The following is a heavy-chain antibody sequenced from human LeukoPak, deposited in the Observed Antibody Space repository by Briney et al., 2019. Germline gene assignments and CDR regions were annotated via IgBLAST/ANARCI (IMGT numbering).Heavy chain of an antibody. D-gene: IGHD6-19*01. Sequence: GASVKVSCKASGYTFTGYYMHWVRQAPGQGLEWMGWINPNSGGTNYAQKFQGRVTMTRDTSISTAYMELSRLRSDDTAVYYCARDWGMYSSGWYSYYYMDVWGKGTTVTISS. V-gene: IGHV1-2*02. CDR1: GYTFTGYY. CDR3: ARDWGMYSSGWYSYYYMDV. CDR2: INPNSGGT. J-gene: IGHJ6*03.